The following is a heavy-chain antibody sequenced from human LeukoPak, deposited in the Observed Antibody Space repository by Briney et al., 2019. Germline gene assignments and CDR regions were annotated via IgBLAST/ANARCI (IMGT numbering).Heavy chain of an antibody. J-gene: IGHJ6*03. CDR1: GFTFRRYG. V-gene: IGHV3-21*01. D-gene: IGHD1-1*01. CDR3: AKEYGYDYNYFYSMDV. Sequence: GGSLRLSCAASGFTFRRYGMSWVRQAPGKGLEWVSCISSSSSYIYYADSVKGRFTISRDNSKNTVYLQMNSLRAEDTAVYFCAKEYGYDYNYFYSMDVWGKGTTVTISS. CDR2: ISSSSSYI.